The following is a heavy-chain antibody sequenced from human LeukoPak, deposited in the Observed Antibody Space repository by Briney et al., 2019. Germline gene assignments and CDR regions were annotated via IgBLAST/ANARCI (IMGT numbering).Heavy chain of an antibody. CDR1: GVSVSSNF. CDR2: IYSGGET. Sequence: SGGSLRLSCAASGVSVSSNFMIWVRQARGKGVEWGSLIYSGGETSYADSVKGRFSICRDNCKNRLEVEMNRMRVEEKAGYKGRRDPPAVAINTYAWGQGTLVTVSS. D-gene: IGHD6-13*01. V-gene: IGHV3-66*01. CDR3: RRDPPAVAINTYA. J-gene: IGHJ5*02.